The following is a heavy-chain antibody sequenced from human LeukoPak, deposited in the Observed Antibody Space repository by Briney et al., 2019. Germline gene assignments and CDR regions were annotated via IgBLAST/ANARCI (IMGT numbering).Heavy chain of an antibody. CDR2: ISSSSSYI. J-gene: IGHJ4*02. CDR3: ARTSSVLRFLEWLPTYFDY. V-gene: IGHV3-21*01. D-gene: IGHD3-3*01. CDR1: GFTFSSYS. Sequence: GGSLRLSCAASGFTFSSYSMNWVRQAPGKGLEWVSSISSSSSYIYYADSVKGRFTISRDNAKNSLYLQMNSLRAEDTAVYYCARTSSVLRFLEWLPTYFDYWGQGTLVTVSS.